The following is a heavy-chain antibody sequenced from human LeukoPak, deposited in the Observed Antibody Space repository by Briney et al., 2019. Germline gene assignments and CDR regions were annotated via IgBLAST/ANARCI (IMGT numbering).Heavy chain of an antibody. D-gene: IGHD2/OR15-2a*01. CDR3: ARSDFYAFDY. CDR2: IYYSGST. J-gene: IGHJ4*02. V-gene: IGHV4-39*01. Sequence: SETLSLTCTVSDGSISSSSYYWGWIRQPPGKGLEWIGSIYYSGSTYYNPSLKSRVTISVDTSKNQFPLKLSSVTAADTAVYYCARSDFYAFDYWGQGTLVTVSS. CDR1: DGSISSSSYY.